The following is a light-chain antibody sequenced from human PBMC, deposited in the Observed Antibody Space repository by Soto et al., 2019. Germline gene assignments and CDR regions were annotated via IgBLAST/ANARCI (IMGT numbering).Light chain of an antibody. CDR2: DVS. J-gene: IGLJ1*01. CDR3: SSFSSSDTPYV. CDR1: SRDIGGYDF. Sequence: QSALAQPASVSGSPGQSITISCAGSSRDIGGYDFVSWYQQHPGEVPKPIIFDVSDRPSGVSDRFSGSKSGDTASLTISGLQVEDEADYYCSSFSSSDTPYVFGAGTKLAAL. V-gene: IGLV2-14*03.